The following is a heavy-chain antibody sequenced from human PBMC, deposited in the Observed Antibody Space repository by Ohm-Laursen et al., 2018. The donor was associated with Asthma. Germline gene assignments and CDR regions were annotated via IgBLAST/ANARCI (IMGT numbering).Heavy chain of an antibody. V-gene: IGHV3-7*05. Sequence: SLRLSCAASGLTFSNHWMTWVRQAPGRGLEWVANINQDGSIWGYVDSVKGRFAISRDNAHNSLYLQMNSLRAEDTAFYYCAVSIYAYGEGAYWGQGTLVTVSS. CDR2: INQDGSIW. CDR1: GLTFSNHW. D-gene: IGHD3-10*01. J-gene: IGHJ4*02. CDR3: AVSIYAYGEGAY.